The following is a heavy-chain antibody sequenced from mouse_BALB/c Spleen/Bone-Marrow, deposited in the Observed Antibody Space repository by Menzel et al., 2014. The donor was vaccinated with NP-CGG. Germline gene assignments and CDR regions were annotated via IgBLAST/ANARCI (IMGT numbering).Heavy chain of an antibody. D-gene: IGHD2-1*01. V-gene: IGHV1-7*01. CDR1: GYTFTSYW. CDR3: VYGNYYLAY. Sequence: VQLQESGAELAKPGASVKMSCKASGYTFTSYWMHWAKQRPGQGLEWIGYINPSTGYTEYNQKFKDKATLTADKSSSTAYMQLSSLTSEDSAVYYCVYGNYYLAYWGQGTLVTVSA. CDR2: INPSTGYT. J-gene: IGHJ3*01.